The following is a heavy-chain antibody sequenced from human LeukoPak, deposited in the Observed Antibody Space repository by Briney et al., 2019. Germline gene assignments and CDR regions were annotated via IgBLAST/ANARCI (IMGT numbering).Heavy chain of an antibody. D-gene: IGHD6-19*01. Sequence: GGSLRLSCAVSGFTFDDYVMHWVRQPPGKGLEWVSLIGGNGDSTYYADSVKGRFTISRDNSKNSLYLQMNSLRSEDTAFYFCAKDIIPPHSSGSASWGQGTLVTVSS. CDR3: AKDIIPPHSSGSAS. CDR2: IGGNGDST. V-gene: IGHV3-43*02. J-gene: IGHJ5*02. CDR1: GFTFDDYV.